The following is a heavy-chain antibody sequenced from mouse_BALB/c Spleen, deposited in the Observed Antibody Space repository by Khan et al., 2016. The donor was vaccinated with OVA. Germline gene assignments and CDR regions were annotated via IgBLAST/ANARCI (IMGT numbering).Heavy chain of an antibody. CDR1: DYSITSGYG. CDR2: ISYSGST. Sequence: EVQLQESGPGLVKPSQSLSLTCTVTDYSITSGYGWNWIRQFPGNILEWMGYISYSGSTNYNPSLKSRISITRDTSKNQFFLQLNSVTTEDTATYYCARTARIKYWGQGTTLTVSS. CDR3: ARTARIKY. V-gene: IGHV3-2*02. D-gene: IGHD1-2*01. J-gene: IGHJ2*01.